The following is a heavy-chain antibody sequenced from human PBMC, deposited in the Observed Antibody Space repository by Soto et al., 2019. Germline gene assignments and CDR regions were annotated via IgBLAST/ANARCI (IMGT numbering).Heavy chain of an antibody. Sequence: GGSLRLSCAASGLTFSSYAMSWVRQAPGKGLEWVSAISGSGGSTYYADSVKGRFTTSRDNSKNTLYLQMNSLRAEDTAVYYCAKVPYSSGWYAYYYYGMDVWGQGTTVTVSS. CDR1: GLTFSSYA. CDR2: ISGSGGST. J-gene: IGHJ6*02. CDR3: AKVPYSSGWYAYYYYGMDV. D-gene: IGHD6-19*01. V-gene: IGHV3-23*01.